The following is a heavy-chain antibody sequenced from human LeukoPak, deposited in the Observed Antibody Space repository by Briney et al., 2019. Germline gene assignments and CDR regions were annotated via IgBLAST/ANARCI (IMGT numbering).Heavy chain of an antibody. D-gene: IGHD3-10*01. CDR2: NYHSWTT. J-gene: IGHJ4*02. V-gene: IGHV4-38-2*01. Sequence: SETLSLTCAVSGSSLSSGYYWGWIRQPPGKGLEWIGRNYHSWTTYYNPSLKSRVTIAVDTSKNQFSLKLSSVTAADTAVYYCARATYYYGSGSYYPFDYWGQGTLVTVSS. CDR1: GSSLSSGYY. CDR3: ARATYYYGSGSYYPFDY.